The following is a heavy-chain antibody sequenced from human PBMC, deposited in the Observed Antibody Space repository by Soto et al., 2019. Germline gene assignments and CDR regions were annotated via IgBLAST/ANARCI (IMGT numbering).Heavy chain of an antibody. CDR3: ARSLIVVVPAAIYYYYGMDV. J-gene: IGHJ6*02. CDR2: ISSSGSTI. Sequence: GSLRLSCAASGFTFSSYEMNWVRQAPGKGLEWVSYISSSGSTIYYADSVKGRFTISRDNAKNSLYLQMNSLRAEDTAVYYCARSLIVVVPAAIYYYYGMDVWGQGTTVTVSS. D-gene: IGHD2-2*01. CDR1: GFTFSSYE. V-gene: IGHV3-48*03.